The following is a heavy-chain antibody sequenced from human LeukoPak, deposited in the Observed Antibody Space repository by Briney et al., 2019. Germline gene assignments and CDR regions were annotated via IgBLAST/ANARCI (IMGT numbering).Heavy chain of an antibody. CDR1: GFTFDDYG. CDR3: ARDRGGSYMYLQH. Sequence: GGSLGLSCAASGFTFDDYGMSWVRQAPGKGLEWVSGINRNGGSAGYADSVKGRFTISRDNVKNSLFLQMNSLRAEDTALYYCARDRGGSYMYLQHWGQGTLVTVSS. J-gene: IGHJ1*01. V-gene: IGHV3-20*04. CDR2: INRNGGSA. D-gene: IGHD1-26*01.